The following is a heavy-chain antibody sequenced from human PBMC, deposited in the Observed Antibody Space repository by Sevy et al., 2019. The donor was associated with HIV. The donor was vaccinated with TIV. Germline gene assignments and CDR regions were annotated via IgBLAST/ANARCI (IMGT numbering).Heavy chain of an antibody. CDR2: VYYSGST. CDR1: GGSISSYY. J-gene: IGHJ5*02. V-gene: IGHV4-59*01. D-gene: IGHD2-2*01. Sequence: SETLSLTCTVSGGSISSYYWSWIRLPPVKGLEWIGYVYYSGSTNDNPSLNSRVTISVDTSKNQFSLKLSSVTAADTAVYYCARDSTSCSSTSCYGEGFDPWGQGTLVTVSS. CDR3: ARDSTSCSSTSCYGEGFDP.